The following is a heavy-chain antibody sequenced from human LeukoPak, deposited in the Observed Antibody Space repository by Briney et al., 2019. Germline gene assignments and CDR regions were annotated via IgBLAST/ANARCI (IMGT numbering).Heavy chain of an antibody. J-gene: IGHJ5*02. CDR1: GFTFSSNG. V-gene: IGHV3-30*02. Sequence: GGSLRLSCVASGFTFSSNGMHWVRQAPGKGLEWVTFIQYDGSKKYYADSVKGRFTISRDNSKNTLYLQMNSLRAEDTAVYYCAKDPLPLWFGEYNWFDPWGQGTLVTVSS. CDR3: AKDPLPLWFGEYNWFDP. D-gene: IGHD3-10*01. CDR2: IQYDGSKK.